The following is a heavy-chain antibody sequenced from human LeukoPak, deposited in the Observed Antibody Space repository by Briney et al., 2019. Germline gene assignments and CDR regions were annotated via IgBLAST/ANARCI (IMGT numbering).Heavy chain of an antibody. V-gene: IGHV4-39*01. J-gene: IGHJ3*02. CDR1: GGSISSSSYY. Sequence: SETLSLTCTVSGGSISSSSYYWGWIRQPPGKGLEWIGTIYYSGSTYYNPSLKSRVTISIDTSKNQFSLKLSSVTAADTAIYYCARRNDFDIWGQGTMVTVSS. CDR2: IYYSGST. CDR3: ARRNDFDI.